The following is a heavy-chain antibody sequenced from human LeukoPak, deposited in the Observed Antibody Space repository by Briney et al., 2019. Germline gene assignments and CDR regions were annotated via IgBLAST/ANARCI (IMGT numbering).Heavy chain of an antibody. CDR2: SNAYNGNT. V-gene: IGHV1-18*01. J-gene: IGHJ6*02. D-gene: IGHD2-15*01. CDR1: GYAFTRYG. CDR3: ARARYCSGISCYSPYYYYGLDV. Sequence: ASVKVSCKASGYAFTRYGISWVRQAPGQGLEWMGWSNAYNGNTKYAQKLQGRVTMTTDTSTSTAYMELRSLRSDDTAVYYCARARYCSGISCYSPYYYYGLDVWGQGTTVTVSS.